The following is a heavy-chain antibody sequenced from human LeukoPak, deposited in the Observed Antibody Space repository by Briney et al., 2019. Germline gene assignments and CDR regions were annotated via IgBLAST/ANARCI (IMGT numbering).Heavy chain of an antibody. V-gene: IGHV1-46*01. D-gene: IGHD3-16*01. J-gene: IGHJ4*02. CDR2: INSSGGST. CDR1: GYTFIKYY. CDR3: ARERGVPFDY. Sequence: GASVKVSCKASGYTFIKYYMHWERQAPGQGLEWMGIINSSGGSTSYAQKFQGRVTMTRDTSTSTVYMELTGLRSEDTAVYYCARERGVPFDYWGQGTLVTVSS.